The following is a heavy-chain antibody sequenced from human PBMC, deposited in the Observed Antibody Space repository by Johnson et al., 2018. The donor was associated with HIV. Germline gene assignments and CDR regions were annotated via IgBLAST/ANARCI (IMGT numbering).Heavy chain of an antibody. CDR1: AFTFSNAW. CDR2: IKSKTDVGTT. CDR3: TTYSIIHAFDI. D-gene: IGHD6-13*01. J-gene: IGHJ3*02. V-gene: IGHV3-15*01. Sequence: VQLVESGGGLVQPGGSLRLSCAASAFTFSNAWMSWVRQAPGKGLEWVGRIKSKTDVGTTDYAAPVKGRFTISRDDSKNTLYLQMNSLKTEDTAVYYCTTYSIIHAFDIWGQGTMVTVSS.